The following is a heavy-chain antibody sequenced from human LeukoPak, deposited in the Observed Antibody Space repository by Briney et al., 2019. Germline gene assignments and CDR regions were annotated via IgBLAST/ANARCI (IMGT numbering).Heavy chain of an antibody. D-gene: IGHD2-15*01. Sequence: GASVKVSCKASGYTFTSYYMHWVRQAPGQGLEWMGIINPSGGSTNYAQKFQGRVTITADKSTSTAYMELSSLRSEDTAVYYCARERENCSGGSCYAGIDYWGQGTLVTVSS. CDR3: ARERENCSGGSCYAGIDY. CDR1: GYTFTSYY. CDR2: INPSGGST. V-gene: IGHV1-46*01. J-gene: IGHJ4*02.